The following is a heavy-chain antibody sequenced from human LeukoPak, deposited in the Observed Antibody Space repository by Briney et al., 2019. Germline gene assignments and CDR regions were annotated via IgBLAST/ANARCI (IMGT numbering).Heavy chain of an antibody. D-gene: IGHD3-10*01. Sequence: GGSLRLPCAASEFSFSTYWMSWVRQAPGKGLEWVANIKEDGTEKYYVGSVKGRFPISRDNAKKSLYLQMNSLRDDDTAVYFCARSPAGDAWPPGYYMVVWGRETTDTVSS. CDR1: EFSFSTYW. CDR3: ARSPAGDAWPPGYYMVV. J-gene: IGHJ6*03. V-gene: IGHV3-7*01. CDR2: IKEDGTEK.